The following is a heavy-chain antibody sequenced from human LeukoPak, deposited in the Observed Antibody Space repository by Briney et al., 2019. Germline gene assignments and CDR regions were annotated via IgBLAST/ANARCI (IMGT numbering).Heavy chain of an antibody. CDR3: ARRNYYYYMDV. CDR2: IYHSGST. J-gene: IGHJ6*03. V-gene: IGHV4-39*07. CDR1: GGSISSSSSY. Sequence: SETLSLTCTVSGGSISSSSSYWGWIRQPPGKGLEWIGSIYHSGSTYYNPSLKSRVTISVDTSKNQFSLKVSSVTAADTAVYYCARRNYYYYMDVWGKGTTVTVSS.